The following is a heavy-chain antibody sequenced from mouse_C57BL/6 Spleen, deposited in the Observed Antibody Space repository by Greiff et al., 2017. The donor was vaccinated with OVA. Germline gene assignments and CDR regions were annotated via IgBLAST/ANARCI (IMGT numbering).Heavy chain of an antibody. CDR1: GFTFSSYA. CDR2: ISAGGSYT. CDR3: ARDGVSYYFDY. J-gene: IGHJ2*01. D-gene: IGHD1-1*02. V-gene: IGHV5-4*01. Sequence: EVKLVESGGGLVKPGGSLKLSCAASGFTFSSYAMSWVRQTPEKRLEWVATISAGGSYTYYPDNVKGRFTISRDNAKNNLYLQMSHLKSEDTAMYYCARDGVSYYFDYWGQGTTLTVSS.